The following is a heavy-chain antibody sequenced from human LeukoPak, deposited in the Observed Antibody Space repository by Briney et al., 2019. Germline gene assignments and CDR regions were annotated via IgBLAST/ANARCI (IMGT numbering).Heavy chain of an antibody. V-gene: IGHV3-23*01. Sequence: PGGSLRLSCAASGFTFSSYAMSWVRQAPGKGLEWVSGISGSGGSTYYADSVKGRFTISRDNSKNTLYLQMNSLRPEDTAVYYCARVEGRGRSYYYYYMDVWGTGTTVTVSS. CDR1: GFTFSSYA. D-gene: IGHD3-3*01. CDR3: ARVEGRGRSYYYYYMDV. CDR2: ISGSGGST. J-gene: IGHJ6*03.